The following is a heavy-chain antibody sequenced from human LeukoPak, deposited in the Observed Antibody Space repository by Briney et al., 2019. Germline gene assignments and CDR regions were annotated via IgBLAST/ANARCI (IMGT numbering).Heavy chain of an antibody. V-gene: IGHV3-23*01. Sequence: GGSLRLSCAASGFTFSSYDMSWVRQAPGKGLEWVSSFTASGGRTYYTDSVKGRFTISRDNFMNTLYLQINSLRAEDTAIYYCAKSAYCSGGTCSGAFDTWGQGTMVTVSS. D-gene: IGHD2-8*02. CDR2: FTASGGRT. CDR1: GFTFSSYD. J-gene: IGHJ3*02. CDR3: AKSAYCSGGTCSGAFDT.